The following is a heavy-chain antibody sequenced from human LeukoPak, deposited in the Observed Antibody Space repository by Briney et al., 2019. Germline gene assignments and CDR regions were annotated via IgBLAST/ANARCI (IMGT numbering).Heavy chain of an antibody. CDR2: IYSGGST. J-gene: IGHJ4*02. D-gene: IGHD5-18*01. CDR3: ARGGYSYGYFDY. V-gene: IGHV3-66*01. Sequence: PGGSLRLSCAASGFSFSSCAMNWVRQAPGKGLEWVSVIYSGGSTYYAASVKGRFTISRDNSKSTLYLQMNSLRAEDTAVYYCARGGYSYGYFDYWGQGTLVTVSS. CDR1: GFSFSSCA.